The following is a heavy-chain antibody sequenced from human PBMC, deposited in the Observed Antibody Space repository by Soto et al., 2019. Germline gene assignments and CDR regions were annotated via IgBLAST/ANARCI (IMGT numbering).Heavy chain of an antibody. J-gene: IGHJ5*02. V-gene: IGHV3-30-3*01. D-gene: IGHD6-19*01. CDR1: GFSFSSYA. CDR2: ISHDGINK. CDR3: AREMYSSDSFVRCFGP. Sequence: QVRLVESGGGVVQPGRSLRLSCTASGFSFSSYAMYWFRQPPGKGLEWVAVISHDGINKHYADSVKGRVTVSRDNSNHPLDLQLNSRRGEDRVMYYCAREMYSSDSFVRCFGPGGKGPRVTVSS.